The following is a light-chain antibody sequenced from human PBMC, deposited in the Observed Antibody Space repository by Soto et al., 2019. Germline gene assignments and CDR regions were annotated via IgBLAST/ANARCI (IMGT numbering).Light chain of an antibody. J-gene: IGLJ1*01. CDR1: SSDVGGYNY. V-gene: IGLV2-8*01. Sequence: QSALTQPPSASGSPGQSVTISCTGTSSDVGGYNYVSWYQHHPGKAPKLVISEVTNRPSGVPDRFSGSKSGNTASLTVSWLQAEDEADYYCTSYSGSNTPYVFGTGTKVTVL. CDR2: EVT. CDR3: TSYSGSNTPYV.